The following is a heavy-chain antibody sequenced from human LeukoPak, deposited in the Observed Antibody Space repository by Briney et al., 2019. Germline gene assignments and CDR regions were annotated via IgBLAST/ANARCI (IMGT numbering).Heavy chain of an antibody. Sequence: GGSLRLSCAASGFTFSDYYMSWIRQAPGKGLEWVSYISSSGSTIYYADSVKGRFTISRDNAKNSLYLQMNSLRAEDTAVYYCARGGDIAAAGAPKSYNWFDPWGQGTLVTVSS. CDR1: GFTFSDYY. CDR3: ARGGDIAAAGAPKSYNWFDP. D-gene: IGHD6-13*01. CDR2: ISSSGSTI. J-gene: IGHJ5*02. V-gene: IGHV3-11*01.